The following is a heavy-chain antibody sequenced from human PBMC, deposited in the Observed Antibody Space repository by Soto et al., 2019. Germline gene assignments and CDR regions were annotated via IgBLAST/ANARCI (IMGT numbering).Heavy chain of an antibody. CDR3: ARDALLNWFDP. CDR1: GFPFSNYA. J-gene: IGHJ5*02. D-gene: IGHD1-26*01. CDR2: LSGSGVST. V-gene: IGHV3-23*01. Sequence: GGSLRLSCVASGFPFSNYAMTWVRQAPGKGLEWVSALSGSGVSTYYADSVMGRFTISRDNAKNSLYLQMNSLRDEDTAVYYCARDALLNWFDPWGQGTLVTVSS.